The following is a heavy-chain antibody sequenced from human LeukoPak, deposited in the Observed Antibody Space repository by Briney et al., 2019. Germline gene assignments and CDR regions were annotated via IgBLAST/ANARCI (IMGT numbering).Heavy chain of an antibody. Sequence: ASVKVSCKASGYTFTGYYMHWVRQAPGQGLEWMGWINPNSGGTNYAQKFQGRVTMTRDTSISTAYMELSRLRSDDTAVYYCARSPPTPRYGDYSGDYWGQGTLVTVSS. CDR3: ARSPPTPRYGDYSGDY. D-gene: IGHD4-17*01. V-gene: IGHV1-2*02. J-gene: IGHJ4*02. CDR1: GYTFTGYY. CDR2: INPNSGGT.